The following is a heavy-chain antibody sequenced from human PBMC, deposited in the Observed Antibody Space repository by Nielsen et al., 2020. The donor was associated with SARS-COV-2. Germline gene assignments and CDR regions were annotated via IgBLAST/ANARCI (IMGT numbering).Heavy chain of an antibody. J-gene: IGHJ5*02. CDR1: GYTFTSYY. D-gene: IGHD3-10*01. CDR2: INPSGGST. CDR3: AREIGQNWFYP. Sequence: ASVKVSCKASGYTFTSYYMHWVRQAPGQGLEWMGIINPSGGSTSYAQKFQGRVTMTRDTSTSTVYMELSSLRSDDTAVYYCAREIGQNWFYPWGQGTLVTVSS. V-gene: IGHV1-46*01.